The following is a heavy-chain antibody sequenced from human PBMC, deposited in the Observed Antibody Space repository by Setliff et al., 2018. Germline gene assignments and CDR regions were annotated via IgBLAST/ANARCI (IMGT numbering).Heavy chain of an antibody. J-gene: IGHJ3*01. Sequence: GASVKVSCKASGYTFTTHGISWVRQAPGQGLEWMGWISTDDGDANFAQKFQGRVTLTTDTSTGTAYMELRSLTFDDTAVYYCARDWFCSGGDCSDVFGFWGQGTMVTVSS. V-gene: IGHV1-18*01. CDR2: ISTDDGDA. CDR3: ARDWFCSGGDCSDVFGF. CDR1: GYTFTTHG. D-gene: IGHD2-21*02.